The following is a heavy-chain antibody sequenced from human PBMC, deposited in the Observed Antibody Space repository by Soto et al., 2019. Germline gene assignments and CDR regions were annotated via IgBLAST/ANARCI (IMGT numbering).Heavy chain of an antibody. V-gene: IGHV4-30-4*01. CDR1: GGSISSDHYH. CDR2: IHYSGSV. CDR3: VREDDGGDRDYYGLDV. J-gene: IGHJ6*02. Sequence: QVQLQESGPGLVRPSQTLTLTCNVSGGSISSDHYHWTWIRQPPGKGLEWIGYIHYSGSVHYNPSLQSRVTMSVDTSKNLFSLKLSSVTAAYTAVYFWVREDDGGDRDYYGLDVWGQGTTVTVSS. D-gene: IGHD2-21*02.